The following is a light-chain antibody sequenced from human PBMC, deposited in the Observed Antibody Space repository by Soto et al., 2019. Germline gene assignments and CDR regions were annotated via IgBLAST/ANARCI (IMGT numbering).Light chain of an antibody. Sequence: EIVVTQSPGTLSLSPGEGATLSCRASQSVSSSYLAWYQQKPGQAPRLLIYGASNRATGIPDRFSGSGSGTDFTLTISRLEPEDFAVYYCQQYSSSPPRYTFGQGTKLEIK. CDR2: GAS. CDR1: QSVSSSY. CDR3: QQYSSSPPRYT. J-gene: IGKJ2*01. V-gene: IGKV3-20*01.